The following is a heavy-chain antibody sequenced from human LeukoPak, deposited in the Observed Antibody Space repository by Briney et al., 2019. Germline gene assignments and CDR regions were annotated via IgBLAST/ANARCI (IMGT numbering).Heavy chain of an antibody. J-gene: IGHJ4*02. Sequence: GGSLRLSCAASGFTFSSYGMSWVRQAPGKGLEWVSIISGTAFSTYYADSVRGRFTISRDNSKNSLYLQMNSLRAEDTAVYYCARDGRGFGDPDYFDYWGQGTLVTVSS. CDR3: ARDGRGFGDPDYFDY. CDR1: GFTFSSYG. V-gene: IGHV3-23*01. D-gene: IGHD3-10*01. CDR2: ISGTAFST.